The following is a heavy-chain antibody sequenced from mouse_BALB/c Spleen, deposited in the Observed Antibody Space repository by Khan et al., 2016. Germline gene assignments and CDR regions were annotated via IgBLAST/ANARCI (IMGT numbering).Heavy chain of an antibody. D-gene: IGHD1-1*01. Sequence: QVQLKESGPGLVAPSQSLSITCTVSGFSLTSYGVHWVRQPPGKGLAWLGVIWAGGSTNYNSALMSRLSISTDNSKSQVFLKMNSLQTDDTAMYYCARDKGLVPRWDWYFDVWVAGTTVTVAS. CDR1: GFSLTSYG. CDR2: IWAGGST. V-gene: IGHV2-9*02. J-gene: IGHJ1*01. CDR3: ARDKGLVPRWDWYFDV.